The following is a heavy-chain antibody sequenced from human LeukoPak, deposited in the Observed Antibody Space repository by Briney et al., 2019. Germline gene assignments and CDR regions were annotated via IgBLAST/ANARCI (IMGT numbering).Heavy chain of an antibody. J-gene: IGHJ4*02. CDR1: GFTFSAYW. D-gene: IGHD6-19*01. V-gene: IGHV3-74*01. CDR3: AKGPRPDITVAHTVEK. Sequence: QPGGSLRLSCAASGFTFSAYWMHWVRQVPGKGLVWVSRLSGDGRIKSNAGSVKGRFTVSRDNAKNTMYLQMNSLRVEDTAVYYCAKGPRPDITVAHTVEKWGQGTLVTVSS. CDR2: LSGDGRIK.